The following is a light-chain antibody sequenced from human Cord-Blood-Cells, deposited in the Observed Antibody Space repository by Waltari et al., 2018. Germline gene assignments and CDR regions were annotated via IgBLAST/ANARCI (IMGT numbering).Light chain of an antibody. CDR1: SSDVGGYNY. CDR2: DVR. CDR3: CAYAGSYTWV. J-gene: IGLJ3*02. V-gene: IGLV2-11*01. Sequence: HSALTQPRSVSGSPGQSVTISCPGTSSDVGGYNYVSWYQQHPGKAPKLMIYDVRKRPSGGPDRLTGSKSGNTAALTSAGLQAEDEADYYCCAYAGSYTWVFGGGTQLAVL.